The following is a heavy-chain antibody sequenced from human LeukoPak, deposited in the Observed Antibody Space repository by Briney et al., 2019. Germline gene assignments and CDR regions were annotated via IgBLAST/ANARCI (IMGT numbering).Heavy chain of an antibody. D-gene: IGHD2-21*01. J-gene: IGHJ5*02. CDR2: IRFSGTT. V-gene: IGHV4-59*08. CDR1: GASISAFY. Sequence: SETLSLTCTVSGASISAFYWSWFRQPPGKGLEWIGYIRFSGTTKYNPSLKSRVNMPIDTSKNQFSLKLTSVTATDTDVYYCARHYGRYSNWFDPWGQGTLVTVSS. CDR3: ARHYGRYSNWFDP.